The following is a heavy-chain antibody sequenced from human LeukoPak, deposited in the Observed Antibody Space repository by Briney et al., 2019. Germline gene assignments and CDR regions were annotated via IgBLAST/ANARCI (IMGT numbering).Heavy chain of an antibody. Sequence: PGGSLRLSCAASGFTFSSYGMNWVRRAPGKGLEWISYMNSDSSTIYHADSVRGRFTISRDNAKNSLFLQMNSLRAEDTAVYYCARSPLCDAGSCYSTWFDPWGQGTLVTVSS. D-gene: IGHD2-15*01. CDR2: MNSDSSTI. J-gene: IGHJ5*02. CDR3: ARSPLCDAGSCYSTWFDP. CDR1: GFTFSSYG. V-gene: IGHV3-48*01.